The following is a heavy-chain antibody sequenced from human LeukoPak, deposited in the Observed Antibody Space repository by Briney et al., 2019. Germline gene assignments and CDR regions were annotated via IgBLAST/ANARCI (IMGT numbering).Heavy chain of an antibody. D-gene: IGHD3-10*01. CDR2: IRYDGSET. V-gene: IGHV3-30*02. J-gene: IGHJ4*02. CDR3: AKDIDHFGPIDY. Sequence: PGGSLRLSCAASGFTFSSYEMNWVRQAPGKGLEWVASIRYDGSETYNVDSVKGRFTISRDTSRNTVYLQMNGLRVEDTSIYYCAKDIDHFGPIDYWGQGTLVTVSS. CDR1: GFTFSSYE.